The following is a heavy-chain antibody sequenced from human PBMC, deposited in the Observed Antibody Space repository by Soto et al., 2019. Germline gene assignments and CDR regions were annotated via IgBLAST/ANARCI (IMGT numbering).Heavy chain of an antibody. J-gene: IGHJ6*02. Sequence: VRRACKASGYSLRRNYVHWVRQAPGEGLEWMGWINPNSSGTVYAQKFQGRVSMNREAALNTAYMQLNSLTSDDKAEYHRARYLIVVRPPPYGMHFSCPGPSLTV. V-gene: IGHV1-2*02. CDR1: GYSLRRNY. CDR3: ARYLIVVRPPPYGMHF. D-gene: IGHD3-22*01. CDR2: INPNSSGT.